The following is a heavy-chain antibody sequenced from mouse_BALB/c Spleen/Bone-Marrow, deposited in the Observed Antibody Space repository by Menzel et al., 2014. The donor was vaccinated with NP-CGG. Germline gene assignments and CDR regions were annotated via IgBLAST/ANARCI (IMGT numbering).Heavy chain of an antibody. CDR1: GFTFSDYA. V-gene: IGHV5-15*02. Sequence: EVQLVESGGGLVQPGGSRKLSCAASGFTFSDYAMAWVRQAPGKGPEWVALISNLAFSIYYADTVTGRFTISRENAKNTLYLEMTSLRSEDTAMYYCARVWDYWYFDVWGAGTTVTVSS. J-gene: IGHJ1*01. D-gene: IGHD4-1*01. CDR3: ARVWDYWYFDV. CDR2: ISNLAFSI.